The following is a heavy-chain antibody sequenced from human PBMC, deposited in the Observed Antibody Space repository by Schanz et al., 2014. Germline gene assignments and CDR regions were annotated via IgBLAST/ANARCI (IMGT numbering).Heavy chain of an antibody. CDR3: ARDGGRDGYNLAFDV. CDR2: LTGSGTTT. D-gene: IGHD5-12*01. J-gene: IGHJ3*01. CDR1: GFTFSDYY. Sequence: QVYLVESGGDLVKPGGSLRLSCAASGFTFSDYYMAWIRQAPGKGLEWVSALTGSGTTTYYADSVKGRFTISRDNSKNTLDLQMNSLRAEDTAVYFCARDGGRDGYNLAFDVWGQGTVVTVSS. V-gene: IGHV3-11*01.